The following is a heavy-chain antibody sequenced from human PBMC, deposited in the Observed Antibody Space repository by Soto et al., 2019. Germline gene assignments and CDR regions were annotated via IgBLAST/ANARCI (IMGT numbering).Heavy chain of an antibody. V-gene: IGHV3-30*18. D-gene: IGHD5-12*01. J-gene: IGHJ3*02. Sequence: WGSLRLSCAASGFTFSSYGMHWFRQAPGKGLEWVAVISYDGTNKYYADYVKGRSTISRDNSKNTLYLQVNSLRGEDTAVYYCAKDRRDGYNPEAFDIWGQGPMATVSS. CDR1: GFTFSSYG. CDR3: AKDRRDGYNPEAFDI. CDR2: ISYDGTNK.